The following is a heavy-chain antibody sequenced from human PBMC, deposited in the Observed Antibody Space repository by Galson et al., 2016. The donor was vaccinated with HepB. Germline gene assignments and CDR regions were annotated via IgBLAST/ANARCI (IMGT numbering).Heavy chain of an antibody. CDR3: ARGTRLAGTYNYDYYGMDV. V-gene: IGHV4-34*01. D-gene: IGHD6-19*01. Sequence: ETLSLTCGVYGGSFSGYYWSWIRQPPGKGLEWIGEINHSGSTNYNPSLKSRVTISVDTSKNQFSLKLSSVTAADTAVYYCARGTRLAGTYNYDYYGMDVWGQGTTVTVSS. J-gene: IGHJ6*02. CDR2: INHSGST. CDR1: GGSFSGYY.